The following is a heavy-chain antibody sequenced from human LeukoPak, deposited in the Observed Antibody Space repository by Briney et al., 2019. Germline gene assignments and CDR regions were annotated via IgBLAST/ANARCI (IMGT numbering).Heavy chain of an antibody. Sequence: GGTLRLSCAASGFTFSSYAMSWVRQAPGKGLEWVSGISGSGGSTYYADSVKGRFTISRDNSKSTLYLQMNSLRTEDTAVYYCARRDGYRFDYWGQGTLVTVSS. J-gene: IGHJ4*02. V-gene: IGHV3-23*01. CDR2: ISGSGGST. CDR3: ARRDGYRFDY. CDR1: GFTFSSYA. D-gene: IGHD5-24*01.